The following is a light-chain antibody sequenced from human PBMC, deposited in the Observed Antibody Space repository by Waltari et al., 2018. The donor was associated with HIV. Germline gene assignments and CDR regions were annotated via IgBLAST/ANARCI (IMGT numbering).Light chain of an antibody. CDR1: QSVSSN. V-gene: IGKV3-15*01. CDR2: DAS. CDR3: QQYNSWPGT. J-gene: IGKJ1*01. Sequence: EIVMTQSPATLSVSPGERATLSCRASQSVSSNLAWYQHKPGQAPRLLIYDASTRATGIPARFSGSGSETEFTLTISSLQSEDFAVYYCQQYNSWPGTFGQGTKVEIK.